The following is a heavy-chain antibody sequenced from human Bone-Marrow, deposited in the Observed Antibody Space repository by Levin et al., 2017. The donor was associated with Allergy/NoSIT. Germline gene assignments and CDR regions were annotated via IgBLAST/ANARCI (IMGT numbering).Heavy chain of an antibody. CDR2: VSSSGATT. V-gene: IGHV3-23*01. D-gene: IGHD5-12*01. Sequence: GGSLRLSCAASGFTFSRCAMSWVRQAPGKGLEWVSGVSSSGATTYYADSVKGRFTISRDNSKSTLFLQMNSLRAEDTAVYYCTKDLYAVPTIDWLDPWGQGTLVTVSS. CDR3: TKDLYAVPTIDWLDP. CDR1: GFTFSRCA. J-gene: IGHJ5*02.